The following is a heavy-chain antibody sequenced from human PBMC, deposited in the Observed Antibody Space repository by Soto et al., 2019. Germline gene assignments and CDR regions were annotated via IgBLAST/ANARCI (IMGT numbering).Heavy chain of an antibody. CDR2: VYYSGTT. D-gene: IGHD5-18*01. CDR3: ARGLFGYGDGIYPSPDNWFDP. J-gene: IGHJ5*02. CDR1: GGSMNIGSHS. V-gene: IGHV4-30-2*06. Sequence: PSETLSLTCSVSGGSMNIGSHSWTWIRQSAGKGVEWIGFVYYSGTTCYNPALSSRVTISVDRAKSQFSLQLRSVTAADTAVYFCARGLFGYGDGIYPSPDNWFDPWSQGTLVTVSS.